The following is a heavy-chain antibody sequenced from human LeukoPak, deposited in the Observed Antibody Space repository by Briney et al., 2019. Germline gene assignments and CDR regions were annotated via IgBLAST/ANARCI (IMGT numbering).Heavy chain of an antibody. CDR1: GYTFTSYG. CDR3: ARDRPKDDAFDI. Sequence: ASVKVSCKASGYTFTSYGISWVRQAPGQGLEWMGWISAYNGNTNYAQNLQGRVTMTTDTSTSTAYLELRSLTSDDTAVYYCARDRPKDDAFDIWGQGTLVIVSS. V-gene: IGHV1-18*01. J-gene: IGHJ3*02. CDR2: ISAYNGNT.